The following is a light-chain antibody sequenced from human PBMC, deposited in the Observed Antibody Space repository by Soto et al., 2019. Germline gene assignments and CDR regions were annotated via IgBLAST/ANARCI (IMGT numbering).Light chain of an antibody. J-gene: IGKJ2*01. V-gene: IGKV3-20*01. CDR1: QSVSSSY. CDR2: GAS. CDR3: QRYGSSPLYT. Sequence: EIVLTQSPGTLSLSPGERATLSCRASQSVSSSYLGWYQQQPGQAPRLLIYGASSTAASIPDRFSGSGSGTDFTLTISRLEPEDVAVYYCQRYGSSPLYTFGQGTKLEIK.